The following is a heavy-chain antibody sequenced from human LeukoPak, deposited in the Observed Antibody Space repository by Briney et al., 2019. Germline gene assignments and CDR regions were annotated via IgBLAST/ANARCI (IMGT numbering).Heavy chain of an antibody. D-gene: IGHD3-16*01. Sequence: PSETLSLTCTVSGGSISSYYWSWIRQPPGKGLEWIGYIYYSGSTNYNPSLKSRVTISVDTSKNQFSLKLSSVTAADTAVYYCAKDPGMGVLLQPFDYWGQGTLVTVSS. J-gene: IGHJ4*02. V-gene: IGHV4-59*01. CDR3: AKDPGMGVLLQPFDY. CDR2: IYYSGST. CDR1: GGSISSYY.